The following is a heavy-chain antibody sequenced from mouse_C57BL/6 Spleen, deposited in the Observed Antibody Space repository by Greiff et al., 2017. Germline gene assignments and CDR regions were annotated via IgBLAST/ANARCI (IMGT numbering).Heavy chain of an antibody. J-gene: IGHJ2*01. D-gene: IGHD1-1*01. CDR3: AAQLLLRQYYFDY. V-gene: IGHV1-69*01. Sequence: QVQLQQPGAELVMPGASVKLSCKASGYTFTSSWMHWVKQRPGQGLEWIGEIDPSDSYTNYNQKFKGKSTLTVDKSSSTAYMQLSSLTSEDSAVYYCAAQLLLRQYYFDYWGQGTTLTVSS. CDR2: IDPSDSYT. CDR1: GYTFTSSW.